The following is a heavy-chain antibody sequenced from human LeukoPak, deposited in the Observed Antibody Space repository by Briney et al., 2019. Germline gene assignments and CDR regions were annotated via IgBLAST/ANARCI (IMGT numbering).Heavy chain of an antibody. CDR1: GFTFSSYG. V-gene: IGHV3-30*18. CDR3: AKVVQYSSSWYGSYYYGMDV. Sequence: GRSLRLSCAASGFTFSSYGMHWVRQAPGKGLEWVAVISYDGSNKYYADSAKGRFTISRDNSKNTLYLQMNSLRAEDTAVYYCAKVVQYSSSWYGSYYYGMDVWGKGTTVTVSS. CDR2: ISYDGSNK. D-gene: IGHD6-13*01. J-gene: IGHJ6*04.